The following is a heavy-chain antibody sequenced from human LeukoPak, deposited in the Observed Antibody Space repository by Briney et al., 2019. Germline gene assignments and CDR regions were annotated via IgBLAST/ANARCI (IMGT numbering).Heavy chain of an antibody. D-gene: IGHD3-16*01. CDR1: GGSLSGYY. J-gene: IGHJ6*02. V-gene: IGHV4-34*01. Sequence: GTLSLTSAVYGGSLSGYYWSWSRQRPRKGRGWIWEINNSGRTKYTPSLKSRVSISVDTSKNQFSLKLSTVTAGDRAVYYCAREVRVPIMANYYYYGMDVWGQGTTVTVSS. CDR3: AREVRVPIMANYYYYGMDV. CDR2: INNSGRT.